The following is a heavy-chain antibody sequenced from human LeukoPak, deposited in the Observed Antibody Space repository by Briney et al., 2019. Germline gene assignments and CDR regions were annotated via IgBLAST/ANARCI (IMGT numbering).Heavy chain of an antibody. Sequence: PSETLSLTCAVYGGSFSGYYWSWIRQPPGKGLEWIGEINHSGSTNYNPSLKSRVTISVDTSKNQFSLKLSSVTAADTAVYYCARGQARLSWFDPWAQETLVTVSS. D-gene: IGHD6-25*01. CDR1: GGSFSGYY. V-gene: IGHV4-34*01. CDR3: ARGQARLSWFDP. CDR2: INHSGST. J-gene: IGHJ5*02.